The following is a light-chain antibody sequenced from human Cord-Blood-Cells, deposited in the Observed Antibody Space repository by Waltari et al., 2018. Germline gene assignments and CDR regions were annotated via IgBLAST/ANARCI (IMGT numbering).Light chain of an antibody. CDR2: DVS. J-gene: IGLJ1*01. CDR3: SSYTSSSTLYV. Sequence: QSALTQPASVSGSPGQSITISCTGTSSDVVGYNYVSWYQQHQGKAPKLMIYDVSNRPSGVSNRFSGSKSGNTASLTISGLQAEDEADYYCSSYTSSSTLYVFGTGTKVTVL. V-gene: IGLV2-14*01. CDR1: SSDVVGYNY.